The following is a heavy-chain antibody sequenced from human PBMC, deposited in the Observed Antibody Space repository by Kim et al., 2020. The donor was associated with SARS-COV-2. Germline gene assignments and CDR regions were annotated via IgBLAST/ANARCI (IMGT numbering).Heavy chain of an antibody. V-gene: IGHV4-34*01. Sequence: SETLSLTCAVYGGSFSEYYWSWIRQPPGKGLEWIGEINHSGSTNYNPSLKSRVTISIDTSKNQFSLKLSSLTAADTAVYYCATYIAVASHSCWYLDLWGRGTLVTVSS. CDR3: ATYIAVASHSCWYLDL. CDR1: GGSFSEYY. J-gene: IGHJ2*01. D-gene: IGHD6-19*01. CDR2: INHSGST.